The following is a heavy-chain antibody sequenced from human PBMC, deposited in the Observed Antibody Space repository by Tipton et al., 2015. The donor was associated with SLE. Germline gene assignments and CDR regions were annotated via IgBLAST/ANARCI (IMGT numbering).Heavy chain of an antibody. V-gene: IGHV4-39*07. D-gene: IGHD6-19*01. CDR2: IYYSGST. CDR3: ARESPIDSSGWYFDL. Sequence: TLSLTCTVSGGSISSYYWGWIRQPPGKGLEWIGSIYYSGSTYYNPSLKSRVTISVDTSKNQFSLKLSSVTAADTAVYYCARESPIDSSGWYFDLWGRGTLVTVSS. CDR1: GGSISSYY. J-gene: IGHJ2*01.